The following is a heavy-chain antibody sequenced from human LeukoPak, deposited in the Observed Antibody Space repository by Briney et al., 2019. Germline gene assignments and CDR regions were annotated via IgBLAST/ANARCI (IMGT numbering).Heavy chain of an antibody. CDR2: INHSGST. Sequence: SETLSLTCAVYGGSFSGYYWSWIRQPPGKGLEWIGEINHSGSTNYNPSLKSRVTISVDTSKNQFSLKLSSVTAADTAVYYCARRGHSLGIIAARPVDYWGQGTLVTVSS. J-gene: IGHJ4*02. D-gene: IGHD6-6*01. CDR1: GGSFSGYY. V-gene: IGHV4-34*01. CDR3: ARRGHSLGIIAARPVDY.